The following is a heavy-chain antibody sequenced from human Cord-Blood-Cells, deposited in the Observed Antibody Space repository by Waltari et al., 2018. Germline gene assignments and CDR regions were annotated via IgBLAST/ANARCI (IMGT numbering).Heavy chain of an antibody. D-gene: IGHD3-9*01. CDR3: ARDMNYDILTGYYKGGFDY. Sequence: QVQLVESGGGVVQPGRSLRLSCAASGFTFSSYGMHWVRQAPGKGLEWVAVIWYDGSNQYYADSVKGRFTISRDNSKNTLYLQMNSLRAEDTAVYYCARDMNYDILTGYYKGGFDYWGQGTLVTVSS. CDR2: IWYDGSNQ. J-gene: IGHJ4*02. V-gene: IGHV3-33*01. CDR1: GFTFSSYG.